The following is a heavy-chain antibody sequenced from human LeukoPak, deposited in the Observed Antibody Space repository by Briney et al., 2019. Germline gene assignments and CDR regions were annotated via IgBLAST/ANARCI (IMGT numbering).Heavy chain of an antibody. J-gene: IGHJ4*02. V-gene: IGHV3-23*01. CDR3: SKRYDSDSSGHLGSSDY. CDR1: GFTLSTYA. CDR2: ICGGGGST. Sequence: GGSLRLPCAASGFTLSTYAMSWVRQAPGKGLEWVSCICGGGGSTLYADSVQGRFTISRHKSQKTFHLQRKSLEAADPAVCYCSKRYDSDSSGHLGSSDYWGQGTLVTVSS. D-gene: IGHD3-22*01.